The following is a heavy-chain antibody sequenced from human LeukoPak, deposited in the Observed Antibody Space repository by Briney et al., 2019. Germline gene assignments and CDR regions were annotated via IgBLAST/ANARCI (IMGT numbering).Heavy chain of an antibody. CDR3: AKDMAGTTTAWFDP. Sequence: GRSLRLSCAASGFTFDDYAMHWVRQAPGKGLEWVSGISWNSGSIGYGDSVKGRFTISRDNAKNSLYLQMNSLRAEDTALYYCAKDMAGTTTAWFDPWGRGTLVTVSS. CDR1: GFTFDDYA. CDR2: ISWNSGSI. J-gene: IGHJ5*02. V-gene: IGHV3-9*01. D-gene: IGHD6-19*01.